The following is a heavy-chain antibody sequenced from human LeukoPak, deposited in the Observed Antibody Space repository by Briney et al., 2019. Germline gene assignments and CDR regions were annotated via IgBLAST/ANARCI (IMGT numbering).Heavy chain of an antibody. V-gene: IGHV3-73*01. CDR1: GFTFSGSA. Sequence: GGSLRLSCAASGFTFSGSAMHWVRQASGKGLDWVGRIRSKTNSYATAYAASVKGRFTISRDDSKNTAYLQMNSLKTEDTGVYYCTSGGYCTSTSCYGVYWGQGTLVTVSS. CDR2: IRSKTNSYAT. CDR3: TSGGYCTSTSCYGVY. D-gene: IGHD2-2*01. J-gene: IGHJ4*02.